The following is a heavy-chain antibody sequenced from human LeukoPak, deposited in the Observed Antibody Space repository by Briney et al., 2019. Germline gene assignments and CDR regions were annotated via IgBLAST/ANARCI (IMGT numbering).Heavy chain of an antibody. D-gene: IGHD3-10*01. CDR3: ARVYGSGSHTLSYFDY. CDR2: IKQDGSEK. V-gene: IGHV3-7*01. CDR1: GFTFSSYW. J-gene: IGHJ4*02. Sequence: GGSLRLSCAASGFTFSSYWMSWVRQAPGKGLEWVANIKQDGSEKYYVDSVKGRFTISRDNAKNSLYLQMNSLRAEDTALYYCARVYGSGSHTLSYFDYWGQGTLVTVSS.